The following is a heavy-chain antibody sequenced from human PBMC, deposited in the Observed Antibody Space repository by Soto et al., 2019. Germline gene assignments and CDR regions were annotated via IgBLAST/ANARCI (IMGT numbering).Heavy chain of an antibody. D-gene: IGHD2-8*01. V-gene: IGHV1-18*01. CDR1: GYTFTSYG. Sequence: ASVKVSCKASGYTFTSYGISWVRQAPGQGLEWMGWISAYNGNTNYAQKLQGRVTMTTDTSTSTAYMELRSLRSDDTAVYYCARFLFSAARHVVCTYWGQGTLVPVSS. CDR3: ARFLFSAARHVVCTY. CDR2: ISAYNGNT. J-gene: IGHJ4*02.